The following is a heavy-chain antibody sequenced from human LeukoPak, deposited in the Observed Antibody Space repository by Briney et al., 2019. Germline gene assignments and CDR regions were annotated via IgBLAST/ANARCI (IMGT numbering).Heavy chain of an antibody. CDR3: ARPSCSGGSCYPYYFGY. Sequence: PGGSLRLSCAASGFTFSSYGMHWVRQAPGKGLEWVAVIWYDDSNKYYADSVKGRFTVSRDNSKNTLYLQMNSLRAEDTAVYYCARPSCSGGSCYPYYFGYWGQGTLVTVS. CDR2: IWYDDSNK. V-gene: IGHV3-33*01. D-gene: IGHD2-15*01. CDR1: GFTFSSYG. J-gene: IGHJ4*02.